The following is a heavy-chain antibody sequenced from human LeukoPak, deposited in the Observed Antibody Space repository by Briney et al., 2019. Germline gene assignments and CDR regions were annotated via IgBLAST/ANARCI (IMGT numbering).Heavy chain of an antibody. CDR3: AKYALWFGELLGAFDI. D-gene: IGHD3-10*01. CDR1: GFTFSSYG. J-gene: IGHJ3*02. Sequence: TGGSLRLSCAASGFTFSSYGMHWVRQAPGKGLEWVAFIRYDGSNKYYADSVKGRFTISRDNSKNTLYLQMNSLRAEDTAVYYCAKYALWFGELLGAFDIWGQGTMVTVSS. V-gene: IGHV3-30*02. CDR2: IRYDGSNK.